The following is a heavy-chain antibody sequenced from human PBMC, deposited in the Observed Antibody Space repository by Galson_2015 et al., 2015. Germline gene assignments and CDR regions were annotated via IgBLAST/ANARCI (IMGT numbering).Heavy chain of an antibody. CDR3: AKSVCSSTSCVYYYYYGMDV. J-gene: IGHJ6*02. Sequence: SGFTFSTYTMSWVRQAPGKGLEWVSAISGSGGSTYYADSVKGRFTISRDNSKNTLYLQMNSLRAEDTAVYYCAKSVCSSTSCVYYYYYGMDVWGQGTTVTVSS. CDR1: GFTFSTYT. CDR2: ISGSGGST. V-gene: IGHV3-23*01. D-gene: IGHD2-2*01.